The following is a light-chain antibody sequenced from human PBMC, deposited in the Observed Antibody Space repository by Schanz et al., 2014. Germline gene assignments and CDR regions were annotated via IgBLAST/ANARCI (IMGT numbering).Light chain of an antibody. J-gene: IGLJ3*02. V-gene: IGLV2-14*01. CDR3: SSYTSSENLV. CDR2: DVS. CDR1: SSDVGGYNY. Sequence: QSVLTQPASVSGSPGQWITISCTGTSSDVGGYNYVSWFQQHAGKAPKVMIYDVSNRPSGVSHRFSGSKSGNTASLTISGLQPEDEADYYCSSYTSSENLVFGGGTKLTVL.